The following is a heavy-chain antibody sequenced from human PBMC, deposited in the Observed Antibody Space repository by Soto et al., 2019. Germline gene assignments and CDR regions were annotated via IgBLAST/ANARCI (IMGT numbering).Heavy chain of an antibody. CDR1: GYSFTTYW. CDR3: ARHRARHDLLAF. V-gene: IGHV5-51*01. J-gene: IGHJ1*01. Sequence: PGESLKISCKGSGYSFTTYWIGWVRQMPGKGLEWMGVIYPADSDTRYSPSFQGQVSFSADKSLTTAYLQWNNLKASDTARYYFARHRARHDLLAFWGQGTLVPVSS. CDR2: IYPADSDT. D-gene: IGHD1-1*01.